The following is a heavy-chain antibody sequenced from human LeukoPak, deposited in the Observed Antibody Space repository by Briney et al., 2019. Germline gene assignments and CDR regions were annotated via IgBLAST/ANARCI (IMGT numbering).Heavy chain of an antibody. CDR1: GFTFSSYE. V-gene: IGHV3-48*03. J-gene: IGHJ4*02. CDR2: ISSSGSTI. Sequence: GGSLRLSCAASGFTFSSYEMNWVRQAPGKGLEWVSYISSSGSTIYYADSVKGRFTISRDNAKNSLYLQMNSLRAEDTAVYYCAKDHVGYCSSTSCYVPGYWGQGTLVTVSS. D-gene: IGHD2-2*01. CDR3: AKDHVGYCSSTSCYVPGY.